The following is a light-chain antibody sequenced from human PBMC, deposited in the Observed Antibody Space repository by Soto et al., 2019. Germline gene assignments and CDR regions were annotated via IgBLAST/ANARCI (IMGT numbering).Light chain of an antibody. J-gene: IGLJ3*02. V-gene: IGLV2-18*02. Sequence: QSVLTQPPSVSGSPGQSVTMSCTGSSSDVGAYNRVSWYRQPPGTAPKLMIYEVTHRPSGVPDRFSGSKSGNTASLTISGLQAEDEADYYCSSFTSSYTWVFGGGTKLTVL. CDR2: EVT. CDR3: SSFTSSYTWV. CDR1: SSDVGAYNR.